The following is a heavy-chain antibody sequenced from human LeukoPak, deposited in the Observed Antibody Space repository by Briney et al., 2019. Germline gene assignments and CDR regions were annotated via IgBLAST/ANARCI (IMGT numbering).Heavy chain of an antibody. CDR1: GGTFSSYA. Sequence: ASVKVSCRASGGTFSSYAISWVRQAPGQGLEWMGGIIPIFGTANYAQKFQGRVTITTDESTSTAYMELSSLRSEDTAVYYCARVSGTHKMDAFDIWGQGTMVTVSS. J-gene: IGHJ3*02. CDR2: IIPIFGTA. V-gene: IGHV1-69*05. CDR3: ARVSGTHKMDAFDI. D-gene: IGHD1-1*01.